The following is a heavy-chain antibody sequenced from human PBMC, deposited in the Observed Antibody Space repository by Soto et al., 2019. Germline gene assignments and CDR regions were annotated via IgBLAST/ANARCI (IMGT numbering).Heavy chain of an antibody. J-gene: IGHJ4*02. CDR3: ARVAYGDYRYNDYFDY. Sequence: PSETLSLTCTVSGGSISSGGYYWSWIRQHPGKGLEWIGYIYYSGSTYYNPSLESRVTISVDTSKNQFSLKLSSVTAADTAVYYCARVAYGDYRYNDYFDYWGQGTLVTVSS. D-gene: IGHD4-17*01. V-gene: IGHV4-31*03. CDR2: IYYSGST. CDR1: GGSISSGGYY.